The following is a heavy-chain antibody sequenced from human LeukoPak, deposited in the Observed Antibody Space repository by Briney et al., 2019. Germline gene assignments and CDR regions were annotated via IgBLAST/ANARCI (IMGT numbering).Heavy chain of an antibody. V-gene: IGHV3-23*01. CDR3: VKLRTGTATNFDY. J-gene: IGHJ4*02. CDR2: ISGAGGST. CDR1: GFTFSSYA. D-gene: IGHD1-1*01. Sequence: PGGSLRLSCAASGFTFSSYAMSWVRQAPGKGLGWVSGISGAGGSTYYADSVKGRFTISRDNSKDTLYLQMNSLRAEGTAIYYCVKLRTGTATNFDYWGQGTLVTVSS.